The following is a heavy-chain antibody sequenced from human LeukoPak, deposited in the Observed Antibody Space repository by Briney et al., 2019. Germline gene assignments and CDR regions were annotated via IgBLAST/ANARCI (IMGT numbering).Heavy chain of an antibody. Sequence: GGSLRLSCAAAGFTFDDYAMSWVRQAPGKGLEWVSGISWNGYTGYADSVKGRFTISRDNSKNTLYLQMNSLRAEDTAIYYCAKDSSQGGDYFDSWGQGTLVTVSS. CDR3: AKDSSQGGDYFDS. CDR2: ISWNGYT. J-gene: IGHJ4*02. D-gene: IGHD3-16*01. CDR1: GFTFDDYA. V-gene: IGHV3-20*04.